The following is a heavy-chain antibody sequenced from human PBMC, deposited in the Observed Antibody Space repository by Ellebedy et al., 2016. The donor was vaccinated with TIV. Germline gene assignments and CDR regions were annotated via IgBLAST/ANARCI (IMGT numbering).Heavy chain of an antibody. J-gene: IGHJ4*02. CDR2: VFYSGST. V-gene: IGHV4-59*01. Sequence: SETLSLTCTVSGDSINSCYWSWIRQPPGKGLEWIGYVFYSGSTHYNPSLKSRVTISVDTSRNQFSLKLTSATAADTAVYYCARTKAVAGTFCFDSWGQGTLVPVSS. D-gene: IGHD6-19*01. CDR1: GDSINSCY. CDR3: ARTKAVAGTFCFDS.